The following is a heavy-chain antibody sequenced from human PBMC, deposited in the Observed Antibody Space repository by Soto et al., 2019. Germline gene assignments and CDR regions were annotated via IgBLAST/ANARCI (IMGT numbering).Heavy chain of an antibody. Sequence: ASVKVSCKASGYTFTSYDINWVRQATGQGLEWMGWMNPNSGNTGYAQKFQGRVTMTRNTSISTAYMELSSLRSEDTAVYYCARTKRYCTNCVCYFYYYYYYMDVWGKRTTVTGSS. CDR2: MNPNSGNT. D-gene: IGHD2-8*01. J-gene: IGHJ6*03. CDR1: GYTFTSYD. V-gene: IGHV1-8*01. CDR3: ARTKRYCTNCVCYFYYYYYYMDV.